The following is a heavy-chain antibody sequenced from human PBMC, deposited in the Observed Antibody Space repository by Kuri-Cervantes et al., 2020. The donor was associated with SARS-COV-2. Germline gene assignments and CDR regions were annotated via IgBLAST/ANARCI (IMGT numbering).Heavy chain of an antibody. Sequence: SETLSLTCTVSGGSISSYYWSWIRQPPGKGLEWIGSIYHSGSTYYNPSLKSRVTISVDTSKNQFSLKLSSVTAADTAVYYCARLPALPWYFDYWGQGTLVTVSS. J-gene: IGHJ4*02. CDR1: GGSISSYY. CDR3: ARLPALPWYFDY. V-gene: IGHV4-59*08. CDR2: IYHSGST.